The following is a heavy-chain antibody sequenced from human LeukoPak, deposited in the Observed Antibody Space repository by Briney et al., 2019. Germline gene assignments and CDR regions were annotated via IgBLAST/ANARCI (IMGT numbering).Heavy chain of an antibody. CDR3: ARGSPYYYDSSGYLDY. V-gene: IGHV1-8*01. CDR2: MSPNSGDT. D-gene: IGHD3-22*01. CDR1: GYTFTTHD. J-gene: IGHJ4*02. Sequence: GASVKVSCKASGYTFTTHDINWVRQATGQGLEWLGWMSPNSGDTGYAQKFQGRVTITADESTSTAYMELSSLRSEDTAVYYCARGSPYYYDSSGYLDYWGQGTLVTVSS.